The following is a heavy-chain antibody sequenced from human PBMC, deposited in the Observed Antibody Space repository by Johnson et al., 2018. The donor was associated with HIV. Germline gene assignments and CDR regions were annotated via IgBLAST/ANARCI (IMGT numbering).Heavy chain of an antibody. J-gene: IGHJ3*02. CDR1: GFKYAA. CDR3: AKDSIEWELRAFDI. D-gene: IGHD1-26*01. Sequence: VRLVESGGGLVQPGGSLRVSCAASGFKYAASGLAFSNYAVKWVSHTPGGDGGTSFADSVRGRYIISRDNSKNTLYLQMNSLRAEDTAVYYCAKDSIEWELRAFDIWGQGTMVTVSS. V-gene: IGHV3-23*04. CDR2: TPGGDGGT.